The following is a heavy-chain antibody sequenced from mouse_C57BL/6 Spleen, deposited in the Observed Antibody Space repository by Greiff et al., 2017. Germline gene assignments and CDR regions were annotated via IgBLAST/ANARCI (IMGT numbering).Heavy chain of an antibody. D-gene: IGHD2-4*01. CDR1: GYTFTGYW. V-gene: IGHV1-9*01. J-gene: IGHJ1*03. CDR2: ILPGSGST. Sequence: VQLQQSGAELMKPGASVKLSCKATGYTFTGYWIEWVKQRPGHGLEWIGEILPGSGSTNYNEKFKGKATFTADTSSNTAYMQLSSLTTEDSPIYYCTRWDYDDCHLYYDVWGTGATVTVAS. CDR3: TRWDYDDCHLYYDV.